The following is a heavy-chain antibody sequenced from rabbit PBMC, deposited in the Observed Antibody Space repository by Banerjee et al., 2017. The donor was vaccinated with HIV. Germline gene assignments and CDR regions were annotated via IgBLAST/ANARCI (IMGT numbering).Heavy chain of an antibody. CDR1: GFSFDSGYW. V-gene: IGHV1S45*01. J-gene: IGHJ3*01. CDR3: ARDLWESSGL. Sequence: QEQLVESGGGLVQPEGSLTLTCTASGFSFDSGYWICWVRQAPGKGLEWIACIYADSSGKTYYATWAKGRFTISKTSSTTVTLQMTSLTAADTATYFCARDLWESSGLWGQGTLVTVS. CDR2: IYADSSGKT. D-gene: IGHD1-1*01.